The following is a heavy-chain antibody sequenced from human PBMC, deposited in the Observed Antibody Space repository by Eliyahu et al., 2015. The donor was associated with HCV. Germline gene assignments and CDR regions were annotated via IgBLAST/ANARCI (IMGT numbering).Heavy chain of an antibody. V-gene: IGHV4-61*02. Sequence: QVQLQESGPGLVKPSQTLSLTCSVSGGSISSGTSYWSWIRQPAGKGLEWIGRIYTSGSTNYNPSLKSRVTISLDTSKNHFSLKLSSVTAADTAVYYCARGYYYDSSGYYYDPMDVWGQGTTVTVSS. D-gene: IGHD3-22*01. CDR3: ARGYYYDSSGYYYDPMDV. CDR2: IYTSGST. CDR1: GGSISSGTSY. J-gene: IGHJ6*03.